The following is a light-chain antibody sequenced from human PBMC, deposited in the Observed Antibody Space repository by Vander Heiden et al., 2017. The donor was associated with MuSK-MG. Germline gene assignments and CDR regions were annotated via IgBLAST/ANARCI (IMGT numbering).Light chain of an antibody. CDR2: GAS. Sequence: EIALTQSRGTLSLSQGERATLSYRASQSISSRYLAWYHQTPGQAPRLLTYGASSRVTGIPDRFSGSGSGSDFTLTIRGLEPEDFAVYYCQHYGSSSITFGQGTRLEIK. V-gene: IGKV3-20*01. CDR1: QSISSRY. CDR3: QHYGSSSIT. J-gene: IGKJ5*01.